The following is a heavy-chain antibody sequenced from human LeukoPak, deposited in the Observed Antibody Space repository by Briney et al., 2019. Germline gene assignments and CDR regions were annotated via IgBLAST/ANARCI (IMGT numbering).Heavy chain of an antibody. V-gene: IGHV4-59*01. D-gene: IGHD3-22*01. J-gene: IGHJ4*02. CDR1: GGSISSYY. CDR2: IYYSRST. CDR3: ARGGSDYSSGYDY. Sequence: SETLSLTCTVSGGSISSYYWSWLRQPPGKGLEWIGYIYYSRSTNYNPSLKSRVTISVDTSKNQFSLKLSSVTAADTAVYYCARGGSDYSSGYDYWGQGTLVTVSS.